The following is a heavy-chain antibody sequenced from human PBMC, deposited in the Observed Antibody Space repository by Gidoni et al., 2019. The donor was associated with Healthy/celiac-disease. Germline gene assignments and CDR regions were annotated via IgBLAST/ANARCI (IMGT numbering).Heavy chain of an antibody. V-gene: IGHV3-9*01. D-gene: IGHD3-10*01. CDR1: GFTFDDYA. Sequence: DVQLVESGGGLVQPGRSLRLSCAASGFTFDDYAMHWGRQAPGKGLEWVSGMSWNSCSIGYADSVKGRFTISRDNAKNSLYLQMNSLRAEDAALYYCAKDMLPTGWGITMVRGASFDYWGQGTLVTVSS. CDR2: MSWNSCSI. J-gene: IGHJ4*02. CDR3: AKDMLPTGWGITMVRGASFDY.